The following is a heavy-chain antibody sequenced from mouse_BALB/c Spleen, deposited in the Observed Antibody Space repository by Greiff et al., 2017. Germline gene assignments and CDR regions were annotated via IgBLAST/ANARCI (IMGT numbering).Heavy chain of an antibody. CDR2: IRNKANGYTT. CDR1: GFTFTDYY. J-gene: IGHJ3*01. V-gene: IGHV7-3*02. D-gene: IGHD1-1*01. Sequence: EVKLVESGGGLVQPGGSLRLSCATSGFTFTDYYMSWVRQPPGKALEWLGCIRNKANGYTTEYSASVKVRFTISRDNSQSILYLQMNTLRAEDSSTYYCAGDISGSRRAWFAYWGQGTLVTVSA. CDR3: AGDISGSRRAWFAY.